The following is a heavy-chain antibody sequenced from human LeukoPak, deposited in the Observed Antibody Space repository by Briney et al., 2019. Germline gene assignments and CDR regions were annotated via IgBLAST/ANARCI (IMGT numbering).Heavy chain of an antibody. CDR3: ARHSEEGGAFDI. CDR1: GGSISSSSYY. V-gene: IGHV4-39*01. Sequence: SETLSLACTVSGGSISSSSYYWGWIRQPPGKGLEWIGSIYYSGSTYYNPSLKSRVTISVDTSKNQFSLKLSSVTAADTAVYYCARHSEEGGAFDIWGQGTMVTVSS. CDR2: IYYSGST. J-gene: IGHJ3*02.